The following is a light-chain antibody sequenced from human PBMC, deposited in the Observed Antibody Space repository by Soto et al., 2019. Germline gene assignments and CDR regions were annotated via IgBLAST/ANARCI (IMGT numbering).Light chain of an antibody. J-gene: IGLJ1*01. V-gene: IGLV1-40*01. CDR2: RNT. Sequence: QSVLTQPPSVSGAPGQRVTIPCTGSSSNIGAGFDVHWYQQLPGTAPKLLIYRNTNRPSGVPDRFSGSKSGTSASLAITGLQAEDEADYSCAAWDDSLNGLVFGTGTKVTVL. CDR3: AAWDDSLNGLV. CDR1: SSNIGAGFD.